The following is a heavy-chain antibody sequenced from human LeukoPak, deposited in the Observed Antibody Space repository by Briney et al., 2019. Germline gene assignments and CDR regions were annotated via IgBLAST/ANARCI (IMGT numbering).Heavy chain of an antibody. CDR1: GFTFSSYS. V-gene: IGHV3-21*01. CDR3: ARDSPLRPLDY. J-gene: IGHJ4*02. CDR2: ISSSSSYI. Sequence: GGTLRLSCAASGFTFSSYSMNWVRQAPGKGLEWVSSISSSSSYIYYADSVKGRFTISRDNAKNSLYLQMNSLRAEDTAVYYCARDSPLRPLDYWGQGTLVTVSS. D-gene: IGHD4-17*01.